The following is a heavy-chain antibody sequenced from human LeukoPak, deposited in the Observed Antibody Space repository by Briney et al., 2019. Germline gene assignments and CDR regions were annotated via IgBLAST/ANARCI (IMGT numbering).Heavy chain of an antibody. CDR3: ARSTVNYYDSSGPFDY. J-gene: IGHJ4*02. CDR1: GFTFSSHG. CDR2: ISGSGGST. D-gene: IGHD3-22*01. V-gene: IGHV3-23*01. Sequence: PGGSLRLSCAASGFTFSSHGMSWVRQAPGKGLEWVSAISGSGGSTYYADSVKGRFTISRDNSKNTLYLQMNSLRAEDTAVYYCARSTVNYYDSSGPFDYWGQGTLVTVSS.